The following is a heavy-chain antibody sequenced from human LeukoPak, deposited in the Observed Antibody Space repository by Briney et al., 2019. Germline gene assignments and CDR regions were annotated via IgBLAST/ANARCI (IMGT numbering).Heavy chain of an antibody. CDR2: IYYSGST. D-gene: IGHD3-10*01. Sequence: SETLSLTCTVSGGSISSSSYYWGWIRQPPGKGLEWVGSIYYSGSTYYNPSLKSRVTISVDTSKNQFSLKLSSVTAADTAVYYCARSGRLRWFGEFAWPDSGLFDYWGQGTLVTVSS. CDR1: GGSISSSSYY. J-gene: IGHJ4*02. CDR3: ARSGRLRWFGEFAWPDSGLFDY. V-gene: IGHV4-39*07.